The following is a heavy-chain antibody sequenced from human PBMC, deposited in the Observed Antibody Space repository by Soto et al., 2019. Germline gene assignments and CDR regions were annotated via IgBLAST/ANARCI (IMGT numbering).Heavy chain of an antibody. J-gene: IGHJ6*02. Sequence: GSLRLSCAASGFTFSSYAMSWVRQAPGKGLEWVSAISGSGGSTYYADSVKGRFTISRDNSKNTLYLQMNSLRAEDTAVYYCAKSIAAAGTYYYYGMDVWGQGTTVTVSS. CDR3: AKSIAAAGTYYYYGMDV. CDR1: GFTFSSYA. V-gene: IGHV3-23*01. D-gene: IGHD6-13*01. CDR2: ISGSGGST.